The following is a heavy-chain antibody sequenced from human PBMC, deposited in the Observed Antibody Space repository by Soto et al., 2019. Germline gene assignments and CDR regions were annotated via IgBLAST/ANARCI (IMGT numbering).Heavy chain of an antibody. Sequence: SETLSLTCTVSGAYISSGDYYWSWIRQPPGKGLEWIGYIYYSGSTYYNPSLKSRGTISVDTSKKQFSLKLSSVNAADTAVYYCARVNTFGGSYQFDYWGQGTLVTVSS. V-gene: IGHV4-30-4*01. CDR2: IYYSGST. J-gene: IGHJ4*02. CDR3: ARVNTFGGSYQFDY. CDR1: GAYISSGDYY. D-gene: IGHD3-16*01.